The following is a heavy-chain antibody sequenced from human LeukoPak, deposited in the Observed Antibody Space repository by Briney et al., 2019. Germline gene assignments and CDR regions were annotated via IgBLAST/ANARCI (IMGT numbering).Heavy chain of an antibody. J-gene: IGHJ4*02. CDR1: GGSFSGYY. D-gene: IGHD3-9*01. CDR3: ARHILTGLGPPYYFDY. V-gene: IGHV4-34*01. Sequence: SETLSLTCAVYGGSFSGYYWSWIRQPPGKGLEWIGEINHSGSTNYNPSLKSRVTVSVDTSGNQFSLKLSSVTAADTAVYYCARHILTGLGPPYYFDYWGQGTLVTVSS. CDR2: INHSGST.